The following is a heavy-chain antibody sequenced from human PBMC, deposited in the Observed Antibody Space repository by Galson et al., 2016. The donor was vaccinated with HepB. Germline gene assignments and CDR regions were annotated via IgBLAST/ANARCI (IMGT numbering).Heavy chain of an antibody. V-gene: IGHV3-74*01. D-gene: IGHD6-25*01. CDR3: AKGVTSFVGSGYMDV. CDR2: ITGGGNTR. CDR1: GFTFSSYC. J-gene: IGHJ6*02. Sequence: SLRLSCAASGFTFSSYCMHWVRQAPGKGLVWVSRITGGGNTRYYADSVKGRFSISRDNTKNTLYLQMNSLRAEDTAVYCCAKGVTSFVGSGYMDVWGPGTTVTVSS.